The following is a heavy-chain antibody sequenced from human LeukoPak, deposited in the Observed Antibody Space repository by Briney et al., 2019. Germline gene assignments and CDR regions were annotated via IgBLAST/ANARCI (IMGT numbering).Heavy chain of an antibody. D-gene: IGHD6-6*01. CDR3: ARISSSYDYDY. J-gene: IGHJ4*02. Sequence: GGSLRLSCAASGFTFRSYGMHWVRQAPGKGLEYVAAISSNGGSTDYANSVKGRFTISRDNSKNTLYLQMGSLRAEDMAVYYCARISSSYDYDYWGQGTLVTVSS. CDR1: GFTFRSYG. CDR2: ISSNGGST. V-gene: IGHV3-64*01.